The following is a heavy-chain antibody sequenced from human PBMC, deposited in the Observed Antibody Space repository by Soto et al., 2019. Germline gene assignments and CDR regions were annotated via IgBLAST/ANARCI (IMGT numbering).Heavy chain of an antibody. J-gene: IGHJ3*02. CDR1: GGTFSSYA. CDR3: ARDKRAYGGGDCYFRAFDI. Sequence: QVQLVQSGAEVKKPGSSVKVSCKASGGTFSSYAISWVRQAPGQGLEWMGGIIPIFGTANYAQKFQGRVTITADESTSTAYMELSSLRSEDTAVYDCARDKRAYGGGDCYFRAFDIWGQGTMVTVSS. V-gene: IGHV1-69*01. D-gene: IGHD2-21*02. CDR2: IIPIFGTA.